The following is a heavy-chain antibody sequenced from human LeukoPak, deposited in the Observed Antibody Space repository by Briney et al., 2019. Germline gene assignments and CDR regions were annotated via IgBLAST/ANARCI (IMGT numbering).Heavy chain of an antibody. J-gene: IGHJ6*02. Sequence: GGSLRLSCAASGFTFSSYGMHWVCQAPGKGLEWVAVIWYDGSNKYYADSVKGRFTISRDNSKNTLYLQMNSLRAEDTAVYYCARDRYVHYGMDVWGQGTTVTVSS. D-gene: IGHD3-10*02. V-gene: IGHV3-33*01. CDR1: GFTFSSYG. CDR3: ARDRYVHYGMDV. CDR2: IWYDGSNK.